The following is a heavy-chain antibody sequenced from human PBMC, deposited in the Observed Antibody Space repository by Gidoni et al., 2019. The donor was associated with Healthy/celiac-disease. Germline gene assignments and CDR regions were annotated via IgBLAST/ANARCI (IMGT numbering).Heavy chain of an antibody. CDR3: ARETDSSSWLGWFDP. V-gene: IGHV3-30*04. D-gene: IGHD6-13*01. CDR2: IAYDGSNK. J-gene: IGHJ5*02. CDR1: GFTFSSYA. Sequence: QVQLVESGGGVVQPGMSLRLSCAASGFTFSSYAMHWVRQAPGKGLEWVAVIAYDGSNKYYADSVKGRFTISRDNSKNTLYLQMNSLRAEDTAVYYCARETDSSSWLGWFDPWGQGTLVTVSS.